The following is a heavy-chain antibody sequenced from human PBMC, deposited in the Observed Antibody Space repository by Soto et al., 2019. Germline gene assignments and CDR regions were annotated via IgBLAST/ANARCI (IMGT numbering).Heavy chain of an antibody. V-gene: IGHV4-31*03. J-gene: IGHJ1*01. D-gene: IGHD6-13*01. CDR2: IYYSGST. CDR1: GGSISSGGYY. CDR3: ARYSSSWSKYLQL. Sequence: SETLSLTCTVSGGSISSGGYYWGWIRQHPGKGLEWIGYIYYSGSTYYNPSLKSRVTISVDTSKNQFSLKLSSVIAADTGVYYCARYSSSWSKYLQLWGRGTLVTVSS.